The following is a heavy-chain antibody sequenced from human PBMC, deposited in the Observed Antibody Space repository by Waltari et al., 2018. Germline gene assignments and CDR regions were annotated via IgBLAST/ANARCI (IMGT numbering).Heavy chain of an antibody. V-gene: IGHV3-30-3*01. J-gene: IGHJ4*02. CDR2: ISYDGSSK. CDR3: ARERRGYYIEY. CDR1: GSTLRAYA. D-gene: IGHD3-3*01. Sequence: QVQLVESGGGVVQPGRSLRLPCAAAGSTLRAYAMHWVRQAPGKGLYLVELISYDGSSKYYADSVKGRFTISRDSSENTLYLQMNSLRAEDTAVYYCARERRGYYIEYWGQGTLVTVSS.